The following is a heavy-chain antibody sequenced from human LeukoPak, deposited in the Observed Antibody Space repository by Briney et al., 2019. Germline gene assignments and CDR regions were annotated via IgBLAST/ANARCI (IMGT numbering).Heavy chain of an antibody. CDR2: IITTSNYK. CDR3: AKGINYYDSSGYAFDI. Sequence: GGSLSLSCAASGFTFSTYNMNRVRQAPGRGLEWVSSIITTSNYKYYVDSVEGRFTISRDNAKNTLYLQMNSLRAEDTAVYYSAKGINYYDSSGYAFDIWGQGTMVTVSS. CDR1: GFTFSTYN. V-gene: IGHV3-21*04. D-gene: IGHD3-22*01. J-gene: IGHJ3*02.